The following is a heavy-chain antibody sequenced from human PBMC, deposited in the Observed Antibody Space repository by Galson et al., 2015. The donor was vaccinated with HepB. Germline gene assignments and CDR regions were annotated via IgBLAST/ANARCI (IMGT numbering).Heavy chain of an antibody. Sequence: SLRLSCAASGFTFSSYWMHWARQAPGEGLLWVARTNTDGSKINYADSVKGRFTISRDNAKNMLHLQMDSLRAEDTAVYYCARSNHQDDYWGQGTLVTVSS. CDR2: TNTDGSKI. D-gene: IGHD2-8*01. J-gene: IGHJ4*02. V-gene: IGHV3-74*01. CDR3: ARSNHQDDY. CDR1: GFTFSSYW.